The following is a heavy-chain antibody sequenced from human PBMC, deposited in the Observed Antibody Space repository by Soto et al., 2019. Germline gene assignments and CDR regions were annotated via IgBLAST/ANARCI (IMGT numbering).Heavy chain of an antibody. Sequence: SETLSLTCTVSGGSISSGDYYWSWIRQPPGKGLEWIGYIYYSGSTYYNPSLKSRVTISVDTSKNQFSLKLSSVPAADPAVYYCAREILWFGEYGGGNWFDPWGQGTLVTVSS. J-gene: IGHJ5*02. CDR3: AREILWFGEYGGGNWFDP. V-gene: IGHV4-30-4*01. D-gene: IGHD3-10*01. CDR1: GGSISSGDYY. CDR2: IYYSGST.